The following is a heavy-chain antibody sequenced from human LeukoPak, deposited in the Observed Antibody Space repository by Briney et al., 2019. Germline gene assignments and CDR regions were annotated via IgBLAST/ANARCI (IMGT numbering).Heavy chain of an antibody. Sequence: GGSLRLSCAASGFSFSNYWMNWVRQAPGKGLEWVANIKEDGSQKYYVDSVKGRFTISRDNAKSSLDLQMNSLRAEDTAVYYCTALGSMKYWGQGTLVTVSS. J-gene: IGHJ4*02. D-gene: IGHD3-10*01. CDR3: TALGSMKY. CDR1: GFSFSNYW. CDR2: IKEDGSQK. V-gene: IGHV3-7*01.